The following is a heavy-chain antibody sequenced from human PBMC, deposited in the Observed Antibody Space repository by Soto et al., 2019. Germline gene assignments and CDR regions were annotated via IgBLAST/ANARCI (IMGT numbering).Heavy chain of an antibody. CDR2: INHSGST. CDR3: ALRSSSGWYFDL. D-gene: IGHD6-6*01. V-gene: IGHV4-34*01. Sequence: SETLSLTCAVYGGSFSGYYWSWIRQPPGKGLEWIGEINHSGSTNYNPSLKSRVTISVDTSKNQFSLKLSSVPAADTAVYYCALRSSSGWYFDLWGRGTLVTVSS. CDR1: GGSFSGYY. J-gene: IGHJ2*01.